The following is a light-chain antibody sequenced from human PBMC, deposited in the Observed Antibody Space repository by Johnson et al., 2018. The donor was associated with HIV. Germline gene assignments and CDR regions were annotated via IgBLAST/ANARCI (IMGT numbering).Light chain of an antibody. CDR2: DNH. V-gene: IGLV1-51*01. Sequence: QAVLTQPPSVSAAPGQKVTISCSGSSSNIGKNYVSWYQQLPGTAPKLLIFDNHKRPSGIPDRFSGSKSGTSATLGITGLQTGDEADYYCGTWDSSLSAGGANYVFGTGTKVTVL. CDR1: SSNIGKNY. J-gene: IGLJ1*01. CDR3: GTWDSSLSAGGANYV.